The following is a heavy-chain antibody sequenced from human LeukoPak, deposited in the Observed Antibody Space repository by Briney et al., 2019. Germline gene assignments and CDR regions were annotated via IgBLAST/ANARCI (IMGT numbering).Heavy chain of an antibody. CDR2: INSGNGNT. V-gene: IGHV1-3*03. Sequence: ASVKVSCRASGYTFTTYAIHWVRQAPGQRLEWMGWINSGNGNTKYLQEFQGRVTITRDTSANTAYMQLSSLRSEDMAVYYCARGYTVTTDWFDPWGQGTLVTVSS. D-gene: IGHD4-11*01. CDR3: ARGYTVTTDWFDP. J-gene: IGHJ5*02. CDR1: GYTFTTYA.